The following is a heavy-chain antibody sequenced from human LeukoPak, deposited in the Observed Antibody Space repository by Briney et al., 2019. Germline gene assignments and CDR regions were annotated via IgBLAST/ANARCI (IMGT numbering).Heavy chain of an antibody. V-gene: IGHV3-21*01. D-gene: IGHD2-15*01. Sequence: PGGSLRLSCAASGFTFSSYSMNWVRQAPGKGLEWVSSISSSSSYIYYADSVKGRFTISRDNAKNSLYPQMNSLRAEDTAVYYCARVECSGGSCYLSDYYYYYMDVWGKGTTVTVSS. CDR3: ARVECSGGSCYLSDYYYYYMDV. CDR2: ISSSSSYI. J-gene: IGHJ6*03. CDR1: GFTFSSYS.